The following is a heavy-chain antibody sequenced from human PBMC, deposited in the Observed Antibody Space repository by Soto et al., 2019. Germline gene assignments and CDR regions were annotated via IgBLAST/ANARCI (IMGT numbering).Heavy chain of an antibody. Sequence: PSETLSLTCTVSGGSISSGGYYWSWIRQHPGKGLEWIGYIYYSGSTYYNPSLKSRVTISVDTSKNQFSLKLSSVTAADTAVYYCARARYCSSTSCYAQAPYYYYYMDVWGKGTTVTVSS. J-gene: IGHJ6*03. CDR3: ARARYCSSTSCYAQAPYYYYYMDV. D-gene: IGHD2-2*01. CDR1: GGSISSGGYY. CDR2: IYYSGST. V-gene: IGHV4-31*03.